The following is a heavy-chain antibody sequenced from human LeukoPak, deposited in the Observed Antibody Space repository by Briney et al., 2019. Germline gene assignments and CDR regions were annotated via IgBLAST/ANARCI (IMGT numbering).Heavy chain of an antibody. D-gene: IGHD3-10*01. CDR2: ISYDGSYK. Sequence: QPGRSLRLSCAASGFTFSSYGIHWVRQAPDKGLEWVAVISYDGSYKYYTDSVKGRFSISRDNSKNTLYLQMNSLRPEDTAVYYCAKDVENYGSYYYHGMDVWGQGTTVTVSS. J-gene: IGHJ6*02. CDR3: AKDVENYGSYYYHGMDV. V-gene: IGHV3-30*18. CDR1: GFTFSSYG.